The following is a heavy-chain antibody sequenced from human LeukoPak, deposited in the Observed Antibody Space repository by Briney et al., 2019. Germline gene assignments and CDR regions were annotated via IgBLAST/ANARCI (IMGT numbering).Heavy chain of an antibody. Sequence: HPGGSLRLSCAASGFSFSRFWMTWVRQAPEKGLEWVANINEDGSQIYYVGSVKGRFTVSRDNARDSLYLQMTSLRVEDTAIYYCARDATRGGDFDYWGQGTLVTVSS. J-gene: IGHJ4*02. D-gene: IGHD3-16*01. CDR2: INEDGSQI. V-gene: IGHV3-7*01. CDR1: GFSFSRFW. CDR3: ARDATRGGDFDY.